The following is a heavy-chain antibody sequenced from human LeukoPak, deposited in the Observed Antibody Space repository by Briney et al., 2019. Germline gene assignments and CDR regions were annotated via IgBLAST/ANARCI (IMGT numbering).Heavy chain of an antibody. D-gene: IGHD5-18*01. Sequence: GGSLRLSCAASGFTFSDYYMSWIRQAPGKGLEWVSYISSSSSYTNYADSVKGRFTISRDNAKNSLYLQMNSLRAEDTAVYYCARVGAAGYSYNVMFDYWGQGTLVTVSS. CDR2: ISSSSSYT. CDR1: GFTFSDYY. V-gene: IGHV3-11*06. J-gene: IGHJ4*02. CDR3: ARVGAAGYSYNVMFDY.